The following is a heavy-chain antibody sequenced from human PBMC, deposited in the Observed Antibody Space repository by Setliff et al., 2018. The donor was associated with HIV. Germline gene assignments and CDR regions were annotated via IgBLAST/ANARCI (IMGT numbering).Heavy chain of an antibody. CDR2: IYQSGTT. V-gene: IGHV4-38-2*02. D-gene: IGHD1-26*01. Sequence: SETLSLTCTVFGYSINSGYYWGWIRQSPGKGLEWIGNIYQSGTTYYNPSLKSRVTTSVDTSKNQFSLKLSSVTAADTAVYYCARDVGSGSYYGFYYYGMDVWGQGTTVTVSS. CDR3: ARDVGSGSYYGFYYYGMDV. CDR1: GYSINSGYY. J-gene: IGHJ6*02.